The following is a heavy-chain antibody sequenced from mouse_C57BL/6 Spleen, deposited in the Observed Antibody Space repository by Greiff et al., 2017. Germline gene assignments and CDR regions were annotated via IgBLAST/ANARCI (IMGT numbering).Heavy chain of an antibody. CDR1: GYTFTSYW. CDR3: AIEDYYGSISYAMDY. Sequence: QVQLQQPGAELVKPGASVKVSCKASGYTFTSYWMHWVKQRPGQGLEWIGRIHPSDSDTNYNQKFKGKATLTVDKSSSTAYMQLSSLTSEDSAVYYCAIEDYYGSISYAMDYWGQGTSVTVSS. D-gene: IGHD1-1*01. CDR2: IHPSDSDT. V-gene: IGHV1-74*01. J-gene: IGHJ4*01.